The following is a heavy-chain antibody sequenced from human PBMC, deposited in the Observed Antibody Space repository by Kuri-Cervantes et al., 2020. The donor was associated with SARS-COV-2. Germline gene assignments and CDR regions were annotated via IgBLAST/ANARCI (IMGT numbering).Heavy chain of an antibody. CDR1: GFTFDDYA. CDR2: ISGDADST. J-gene: IGHJ4*02. Sequence: GGSLRLSCVASGFTFDDYAMHWVRQTPEKGLEWVSLISGDADSTYYADSVKGRFTISRDNSKNSLYLQMNSLRTEDTALYRCAKCARIVPAVVASFDGWGQGTLVTVSS. V-gene: IGHV3-43*02. CDR3: AKCARIVPAVVASFDG. D-gene: IGHD2-2*01.